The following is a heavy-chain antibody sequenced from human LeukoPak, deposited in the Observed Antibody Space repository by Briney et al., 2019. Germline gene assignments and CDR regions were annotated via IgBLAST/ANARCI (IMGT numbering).Heavy chain of an antibody. CDR3: ATVGATSLYYFDY. Sequence: GASVKVSCKASGYTFTDYYMHWVQQAPGKGLEWMGRVDPEDGETIYAEKFQGRVTITADTSTDTAYMELSSLRSEDTAVYYCATVGATSLYYFDYWGQGTLVTVSS. V-gene: IGHV1-69-2*01. CDR1: GYTFTDYY. J-gene: IGHJ4*02. D-gene: IGHD1-26*01. CDR2: VDPEDGET.